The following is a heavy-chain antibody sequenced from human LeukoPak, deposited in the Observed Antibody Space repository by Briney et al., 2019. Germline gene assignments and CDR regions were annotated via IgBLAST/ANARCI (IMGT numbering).Heavy chain of an antibody. CDR2: ISASGGST. CDR1: GFTFSSSA. Sequence: GGSLRLSCAASGFTFSSSAMSWVRQVPGKGLEWVSGISASGGSTNYADSVRGRFTISRDNSKNTLYVQMNSLRDEDTALYYCAEDQRWESPHYLDSWGQGTLVTVCS. D-gene: IGHD1-26*01. J-gene: IGHJ4*02. CDR3: AEDQRWESPHYLDS. V-gene: IGHV3-23*01.